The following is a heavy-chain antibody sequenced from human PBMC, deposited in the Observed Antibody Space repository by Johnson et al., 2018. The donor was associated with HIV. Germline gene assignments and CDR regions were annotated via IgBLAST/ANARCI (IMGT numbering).Heavy chain of an antibody. Sequence: VQLVESGGGSMQPGGSLRLSCAASGFTVSSNYMSWVRQAPGKGLEWVSIIYSGGSTYYADSVKGRFTISRDNSKNTLYLQMNSLRAEDTAVYYCAVGGSYYTFDMWGQGTMVTVSS. V-gene: IGHV3-53*01. CDR2: IYSGGST. CDR3: AVGGSYYTFDM. D-gene: IGHD1-26*01. CDR1: GFTVSSNY. J-gene: IGHJ3*02.